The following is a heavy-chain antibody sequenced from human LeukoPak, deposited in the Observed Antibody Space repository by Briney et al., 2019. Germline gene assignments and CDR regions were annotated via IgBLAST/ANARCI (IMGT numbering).Heavy chain of an antibody. D-gene: IGHD3-10*01. CDR2: IYTSGST. J-gene: IGHJ5*02. Sequence: SETLSLTCTVSGGSISSYYWIWIRQPAGKGLEWIGRIYTSGSTNYNPSLKSRVTMSVDTSKNQFSLKLSSVTAADTAVYYCARDLPLDRDNWFDPWGQGTLVTVSS. CDR1: GGSISSYY. CDR3: ARDLPLDRDNWFDP. V-gene: IGHV4-4*07.